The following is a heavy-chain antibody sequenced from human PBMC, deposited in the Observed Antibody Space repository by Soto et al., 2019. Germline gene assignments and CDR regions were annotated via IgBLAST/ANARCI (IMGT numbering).Heavy chain of an antibody. CDR3: ARLAMATRRGYYGMDV. CDR1: GYSFTSYW. J-gene: IGHJ6*02. D-gene: IGHD5-12*01. Sequence: EVQLVQSGAEVKKPGESLRISCKGSGYSFTSYWISWVRQMPGKGLEWMGRIDPSDSYTNYSPSFQGHATISADKSISTASLQWSSLKASDTAMYYCARLAMATRRGYYGMDVWGQGTTVTVSS. CDR2: IDPSDSYT. V-gene: IGHV5-10-1*01.